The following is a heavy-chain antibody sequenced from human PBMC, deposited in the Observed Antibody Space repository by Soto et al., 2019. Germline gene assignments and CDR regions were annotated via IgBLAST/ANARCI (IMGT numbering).Heavy chain of an antibody. CDR1: GFTFDDYA. J-gene: IGHJ5*02. CDR2: ISWNSGSI. D-gene: IGHD4-17*01. Sequence: EVQLVESGGGLVQPGRSLRLSCAASGFTFDDYAMHWVRQAPGKGLEWVSGISWNSGSIGYADSVKGRFTISRDNAKNSLYLQMNSLRAEDTALYYCAKGDYGDYVGWFDPWCQGTLVTVSS. CDR3: AKGDYGDYVGWFDP. V-gene: IGHV3-9*01.